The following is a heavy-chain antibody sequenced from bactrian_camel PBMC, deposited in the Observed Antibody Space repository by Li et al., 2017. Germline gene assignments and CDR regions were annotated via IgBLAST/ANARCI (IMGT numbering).Heavy chain of an antibody. CDR3: AARGLVADCSGPRRSSAEYVY. CDR2: ISSDGST. V-gene: IGHV3S55*01. J-gene: IGHJ4*01. D-gene: IGHD1*01. Sequence: VQLVESGGGSVQAGGSLRLSCTTSGFTVDDSDMGWYRQAPGNECELVSTISSDGSTYYADSVKGRFTISQGNAENTLYLQMNSLKSEDTAMYFCAARGLVADCSGPRRSSAEYVYWGQGTQVTVS. CDR1: GFTVDDSD.